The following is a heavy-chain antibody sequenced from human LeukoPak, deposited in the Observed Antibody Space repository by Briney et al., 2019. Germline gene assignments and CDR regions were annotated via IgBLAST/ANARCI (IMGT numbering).Heavy chain of an antibody. CDR3: AKLEAPHCSGGSCSFDY. J-gene: IGHJ4*02. D-gene: IGHD2-15*01. Sequence: PGGSLRLSCAASGFTFDDYAMHWVRQAPGKGLEWGSGISWNSGSMGCADSVKGRFTISRDNAKNSLYLQMNSLRAEDTALYYCAKLEAPHCSGGSCSFDYWGQGTLVTVSS. CDR2: ISWNSGSM. V-gene: IGHV3-9*01. CDR1: GFTFDDYA.